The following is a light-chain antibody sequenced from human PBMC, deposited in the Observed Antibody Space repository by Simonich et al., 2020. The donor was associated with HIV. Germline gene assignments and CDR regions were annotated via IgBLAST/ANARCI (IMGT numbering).Light chain of an antibody. J-gene: IGKJ4*01. CDR3: QQYGTSST. V-gene: IGKV3-20*01. CDR1: QPVTITF. Sequence: EIVLTQSPGTLSFSPGERATHPFRSRQPVTITFLSWYKQKPGQAPRLLIDGASSRAPGIPDRFRGSGSGTDFTLTISRLEPEDFAVYYCQQYGTSSTFGGGTKVEIK. CDR2: GAS.